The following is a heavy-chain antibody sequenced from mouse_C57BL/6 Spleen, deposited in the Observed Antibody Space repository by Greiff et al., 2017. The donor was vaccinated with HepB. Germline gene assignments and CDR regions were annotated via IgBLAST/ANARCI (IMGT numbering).Heavy chain of an antibody. V-gene: IGHV5-4*01. J-gene: IGHJ3*01. CDR3: AREGEQLRLMFAY. CDR1: GFTFSSYA. CDR2: VSDGGSYT. D-gene: IGHD3-2*02. Sequence: DVQLVESGGGLVKPGGSLKLSCAASGFTFSSYAMSWVRQTPEKRLEWVATVSDGGSYTYYPDNVKGRFTISRDNAKNNLDLQISHLKYEDTAMYYCAREGEQLRLMFAYWGQGTLVTVSA.